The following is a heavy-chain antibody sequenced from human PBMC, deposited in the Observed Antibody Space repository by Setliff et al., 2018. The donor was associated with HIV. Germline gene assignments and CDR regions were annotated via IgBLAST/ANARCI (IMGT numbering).Heavy chain of an antibody. CDR3: AKPTSGLYPRSFDL. CDR1: GFTVSTYY. V-gene: IGHV3-53*01. D-gene: IGHD1-26*01. Sequence: GESLKISCAASGFTVSTYYMSWVRQAPGKGLEWVSAISPGSDITYYADSVKGRFTISRDDAKNMLFLQMNSLTPEDTAIYYCAKPTSGLYPRSFDLWGQGTKVTVS. J-gene: IGHJ3*01. CDR2: ISPGSDIT.